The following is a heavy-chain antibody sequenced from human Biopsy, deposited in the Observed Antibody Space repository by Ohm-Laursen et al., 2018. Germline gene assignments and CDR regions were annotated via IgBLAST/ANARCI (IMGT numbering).Heavy chain of an antibody. V-gene: IGHV4-39*01. CDR3: ARHPTGFWFDP. CDR1: GGSVSSNNNY. CDR2: IFYSGII. J-gene: IGHJ5*02. Sequence: SQTLSLTCTVSGGSVSSNNNYWAWIRQPPGKGLEWIGSIFYSGIIYYNPSLKSRVSISVDTSKNRFPLSLNSVTAADTAVCYCARHPTGFWFDPWGQGTLVIVSS.